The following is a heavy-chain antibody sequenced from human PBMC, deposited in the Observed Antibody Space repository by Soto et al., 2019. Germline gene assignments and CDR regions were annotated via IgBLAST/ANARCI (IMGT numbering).Heavy chain of an antibody. V-gene: IGHV3-74*01. CDR3: ARDLRSNYYYGMDV. CDR2: INSDGSST. CDR1: GFTFSSCW. Sequence: GGSLRLSCTASGFTFSSCWMHWVRQAPGKGLVWVSRINSDGSSTTYADSVKGRFTISRDNAKNTLYLQMNSLRAEDTAVYYCARDLRSNYYYGMDVGGQGTRVTVSS. J-gene: IGHJ6*02.